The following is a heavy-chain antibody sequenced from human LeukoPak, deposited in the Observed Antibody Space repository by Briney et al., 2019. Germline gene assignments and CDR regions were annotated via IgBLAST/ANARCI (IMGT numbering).Heavy chain of an antibody. J-gene: IGHJ3*02. CDR1: GFTFSSYG. CDR2: IWYDGSNK. D-gene: IGHD3-22*01. CDR3: ARKGDYYDSSGSAFFDI. V-gene: IGHV3-33*01. Sequence: PGGSLRLSCAASGFTFSSYGMHWVRQAPGKGLEWVAVIWYDGSNKYYADSVKGRFTISRDSSKNTLYLQMNSLRAEDTAVYYCARKGDYYDSSGSAFFDIWGQGTMVTVSS.